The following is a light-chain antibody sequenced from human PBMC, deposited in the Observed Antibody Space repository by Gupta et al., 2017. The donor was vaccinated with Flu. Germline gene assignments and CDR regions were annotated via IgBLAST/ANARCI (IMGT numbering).Light chain of an antibody. V-gene: IGKV1-39*01. CDR2: GAS. CDR3: QQSYSNPFT. Sequence: PSSLSASVGDRVTITCRASQTISDFLNWYQQKPGKAPKLLLYGASNLRGEVPSRFSGSGSGTDFSLTINSLQPEDFAIYYCQQSYSNPFTFGPGARVDI. J-gene: IGKJ3*01. CDR1: QTISDF.